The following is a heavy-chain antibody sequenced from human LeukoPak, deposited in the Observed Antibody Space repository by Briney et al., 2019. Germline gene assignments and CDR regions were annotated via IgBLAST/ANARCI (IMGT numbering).Heavy chain of an antibody. D-gene: IGHD3-22*01. J-gene: IGHJ5*02. Sequence: SETLSLTCTVSGGSISSYYWSWIRQPPGKGLEWIGYIYYSGSTNYNPSLKSRVTISVDTSKNQFSLKLSSVTAADTAVYYCARSQYYYDTSARNWFDPWGQGTLVTVSS. CDR1: GGSISSYY. CDR3: ARSQYYYDTSARNWFDP. V-gene: IGHV4-59*08. CDR2: IYYSGST.